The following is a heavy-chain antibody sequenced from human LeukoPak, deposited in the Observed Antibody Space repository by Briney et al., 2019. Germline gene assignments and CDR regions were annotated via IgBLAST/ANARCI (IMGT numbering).Heavy chain of an antibody. J-gene: IGHJ4*02. Sequence: PSETLSLTCTVSGGSISSYYWIWIRQPAGKGLEWIGRIYTSGSTYYNPSLKSRVTMSVDTSKNQVSLKLRSVTDADTAVYYCARGGRGKAVDFDFWGQGTLVTVSS. D-gene: IGHD6-19*01. CDR3: ARGGRGKAVDFDF. V-gene: IGHV4-4*07. CDR2: IYTSGST. CDR1: GGSISSYY.